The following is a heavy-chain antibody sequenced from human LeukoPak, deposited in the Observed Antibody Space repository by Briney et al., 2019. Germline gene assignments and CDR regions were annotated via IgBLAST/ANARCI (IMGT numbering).Heavy chain of an antibody. Sequence: GESLKISCKGSGYSFTSYWIGWVRQMPGKGLEWMGIIYPGDSDTRYSLSFQGQVTISADKSISTAYLQWSSLKASDTAMYYCASSIAAAGDPADYWGQGTLVTVSS. CDR3: ASSIAAAGDPADY. V-gene: IGHV5-51*01. J-gene: IGHJ4*02. D-gene: IGHD6-13*01. CDR2: IYPGDSDT. CDR1: GYSFTSYW.